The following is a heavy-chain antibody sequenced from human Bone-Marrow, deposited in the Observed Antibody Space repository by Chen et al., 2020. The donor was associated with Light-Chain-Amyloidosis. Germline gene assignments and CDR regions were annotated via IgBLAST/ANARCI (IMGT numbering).Heavy chain of an antibody. Sequence: QITLKESGPTLVKPTQTLTLTCTFSGFSLSTSGVGVGWIRQPPGKALEWLALIYWDDDKRYSPSLKSRFTITEDTSKNQVVLIMTNMDPVDTATYYCAHRLKVQGVIGFDYWGQGTLVTVSS. J-gene: IGHJ4*02. CDR1: GFSLSTSGVG. CDR2: IYWDDDK. V-gene: IGHV2-5*02. D-gene: IGHD3-10*01. CDR3: AHRLKVQGVIGFDY.